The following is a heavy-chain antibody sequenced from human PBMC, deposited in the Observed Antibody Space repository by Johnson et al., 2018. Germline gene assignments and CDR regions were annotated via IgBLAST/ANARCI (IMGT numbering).Heavy chain of an antibody. J-gene: IGHJ6*03. Sequence: QVQLVQSGAEVKKPGASVKVSCKASGYTFTSYAMHWVRQAPGQRLEWMGWINAGNGNTKYSQKFQGRVTITRDTSASTAYMERSSLRSEDTAVYYCASSMTTVKDYYYYYYMDVWGKGTTVTVSS. CDR2: INAGNGNT. CDR1: GYTFTSYA. CDR3: ASSMTTVKDYYYYYYMDV. V-gene: IGHV1-3*01. D-gene: IGHD4-17*01.